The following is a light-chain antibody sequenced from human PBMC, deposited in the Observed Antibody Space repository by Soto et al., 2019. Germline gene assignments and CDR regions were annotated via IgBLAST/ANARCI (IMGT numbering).Light chain of an antibody. CDR3: QQYGSSSYT. CDR1: QSVSTY. V-gene: IGKV3-11*01. CDR2: DAS. J-gene: IGKJ2*01. Sequence: EIVLTQSPATLSLSPGERATLSCRASQSVSTYLAWYQQKPGQAPRLLIYDASNRATGIPARFSGSGSGTDFNLTISSLEPEDFAVYYCQQYGSSSYTFGQGTKLEIK.